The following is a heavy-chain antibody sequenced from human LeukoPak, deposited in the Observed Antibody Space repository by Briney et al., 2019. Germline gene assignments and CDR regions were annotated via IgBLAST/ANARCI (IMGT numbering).Heavy chain of an antibody. D-gene: IGHD3-22*01. CDR1: GGSISSGSYY. V-gene: IGHV4-61*02. Sequence: PSQTLSLTCTVSGGSISSGSYYWSWIRRPAGKGLEWIGRIYTSGSTNYNPSLKSRVTISVDTSKNQFSLKLSSVTAADTAVYYCAREWYYYDSSGHYSDWFDPWGQGTLVTVSS. CDR3: AREWYYYDSSGHYSDWFDP. CDR2: IYTSGST. J-gene: IGHJ5*02.